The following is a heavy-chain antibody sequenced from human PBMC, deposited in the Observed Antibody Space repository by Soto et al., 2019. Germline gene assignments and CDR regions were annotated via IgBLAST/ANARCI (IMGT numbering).Heavy chain of an antibody. D-gene: IGHD6-13*01. CDR1: GFTFSSYG. Sequence: GGSLRLSCAASGFTFSSYGMHWVRQAPGKGLEWVAVISYDGSNKYYADSVKGRFTISRDNSKNTLYLQMNSLRAEDTAVYYCATAAAGMSYYYYGMDVWGQGTTVTV. CDR2: ISYDGSNK. CDR3: ATAAAGMSYYYYGMDV. J-gene: IGHJ6*02. V-gene: IGHV3-30*03.